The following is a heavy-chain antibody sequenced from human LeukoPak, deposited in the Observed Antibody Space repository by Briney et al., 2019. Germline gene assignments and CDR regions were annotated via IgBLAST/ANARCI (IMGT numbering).Heavy chain of an antibody. CDR1: GYTLTELS. V-gene: IGHV1-24*01. D-gene: IGHD5-18*01. J-gene: IGHJ6*03. CDR3: ARALYSYGWGTSYYYYMDV. CDR2: FDPEDGET. Sequence: ASVKVSCKVSGYTLTELSMHWVRQAPGKGLEWMGGFDPEDGETIYAQKFQGRVTITRNTSISTAYMELSSLRSEDTAVYYCARALYSYGWGTSYYYYMDVWGKGTTVTVSS.